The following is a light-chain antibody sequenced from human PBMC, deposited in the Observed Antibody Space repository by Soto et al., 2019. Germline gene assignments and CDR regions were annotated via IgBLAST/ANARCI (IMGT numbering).Light chain of an antibody. CDR2: GAS. CDR1: QSINND. Sequence: EVVMTQSPATLSVSPGERATLSCRASQSINNDLAWYQHKPGQAPRLLIYGASTRAIGVPARFSGSGSGTEFTLTISSLQSEDFAVYYCQQYNNWPRTFGQGTKVDIK. V-gene: IGKV3-15*01. J-gene: IGKJ1*01. CDR3: QQYNNWPRT.